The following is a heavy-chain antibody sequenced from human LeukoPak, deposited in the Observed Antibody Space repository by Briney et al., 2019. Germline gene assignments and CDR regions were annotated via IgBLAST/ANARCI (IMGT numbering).Heavy chain of an antibody. D-gene: IGHD3-10*01. CDR3: AKYLGSGTSFDD. Sequence: PGGSLRLSCAASGITFSSYAMGWVRQAPGKGLEWVSAISGSGGSTYYADSVQGRFTISRDNSKNTLYLQMNSLRAEDTAVYYCAKYLGSGTSFDDWGQGTLVTVSS. V-gene: IGHV3-23*01. CDR1: GITFSSYA. J-gene: IGHJ4*02. CDR2: ISGSGGST.